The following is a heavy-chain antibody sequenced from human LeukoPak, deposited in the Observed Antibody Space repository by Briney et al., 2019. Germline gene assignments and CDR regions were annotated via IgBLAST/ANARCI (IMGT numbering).Heavy chain of an antibody. J-gene: IGHJ6*04. Sequence: ASVKVSCKASGGTFSSYAISWVRQAPGQGLEWMGGIIPIFGTANYAQKFQGRVTITADESTSTAYMELSSLRSEDTAVYYCARDRVSEYYDILTGYYTTSPMDVWGKGTTVTISS. CDR1: GGTFSSYA. CDR2: IIPIFGTA. D-gene: IGHD3-9*01. CDR3: ARDRVSEYYDILTGYYTTSPMDV. V-gene: IGHV1-69*13.